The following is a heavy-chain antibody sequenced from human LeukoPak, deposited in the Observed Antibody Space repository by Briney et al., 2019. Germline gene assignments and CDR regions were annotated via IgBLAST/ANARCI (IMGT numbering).Heavy chain of an antibody. Sequence: PGGSLRLSCAASGFTFSSYAMSWVRQAPGKGLEWVSAISGSGGSTYYADSVKGRFTISGDNTKNTLYLQMNSLRAEDTAVYYCAKESSSALYYYYGMDVWGQGTTVTVSS. J-gene: IGHJ6*02. CDR2: ISGSGGST. D-gene: IGHD6-6*01. CDR1: GFTFSSYA. V-gene: IGHV3-23*01. CDR3: AKESSSALYYYYGMDV.